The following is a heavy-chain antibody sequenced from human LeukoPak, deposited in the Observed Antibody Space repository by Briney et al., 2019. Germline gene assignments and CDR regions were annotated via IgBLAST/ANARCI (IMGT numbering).Heavy chain of an antibody. V-gene: IGHV1-8*02. CDR1: GYTFNNYD. D-gene: IGHD3-22*01. J-gene: IGHJ6*03. CDR2: MNPNSGHT. CDR3: ARTYFSDDSGYYDGNYYYYYYYMDV. Sequence: EASVKVSCKASGYTFNNYDINWVRQATGEGLEWMGWMNPNSGHTGYAKKFQGRVTMTRDTSTRTAYMELSSLRSEDTAVYYCARTYFSDDSGYYDGNYYYYYYYMDVWGKGTTVTVSS.